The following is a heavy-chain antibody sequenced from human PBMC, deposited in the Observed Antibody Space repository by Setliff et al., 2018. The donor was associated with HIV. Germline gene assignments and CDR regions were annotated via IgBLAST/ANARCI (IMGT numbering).Heavy chain of an antibody. J-gene: IGHJ3*02. CDR1: GYTFTNYA. CDR2: INPGNGNT. CDR3: AREPIGGDDAFDI. Sequence: ASVKVSCKASGYTFTNYAMHWVRQAPGQRLEWMGWINPGNGNTKYSQKFQGRVTITRDTSATTAYMELSSLRSEDTAIFYCAREPIGGDDAFDIWGQGTMVTVSS. D-gene: IGHD2-21*02. V-gene: IGHV1-3*01.